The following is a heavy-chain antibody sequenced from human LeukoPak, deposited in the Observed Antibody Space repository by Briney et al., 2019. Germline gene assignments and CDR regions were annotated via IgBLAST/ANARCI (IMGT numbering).Heavy chain of an antibody. J-gene: IGHJ3*02. CDR2: IYSGGST. Sequence: LTGGSLRLSCAASGFTFSSYAMTWVRQAPGKGLEWVSVIYSGGSTYYADSVKGRFTISRDNSKNTLYLQMNSLRAEDTAVYYCVREKGDGYNFGTIWGAFDIWGQGTMVTVPS. V-gene: IGHV3-53*01. CDR1: GFTFSSYA. CDR3: VREKGDGYNFGTIWGAFDI. D-gene: IGHD5-24*01.